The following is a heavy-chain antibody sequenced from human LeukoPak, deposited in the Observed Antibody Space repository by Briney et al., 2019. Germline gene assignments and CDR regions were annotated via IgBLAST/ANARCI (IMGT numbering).Heavy chain of an antibody. CDR1: GGSFSGYY. J-gene: IGHJ4*02. CDR2: INHSGST. CDR3: ARVIAVAGYFDY. V-gene: IGHV4-34*01. Sequence: PSETLSLTCAVYGGSFSGYYWSWIRQPPGKGLEWIGEINHSGSTNYNPSLKSRVTISVDTSKNQFSLKLSSVTAADTAVYYCARVIAVAGYFDYWGQGTLVTVSS. D-gene: IGHD6-19*01.